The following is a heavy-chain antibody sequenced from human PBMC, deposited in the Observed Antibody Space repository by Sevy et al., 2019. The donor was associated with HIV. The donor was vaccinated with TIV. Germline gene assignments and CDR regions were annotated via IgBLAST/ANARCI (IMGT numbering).Heavy chain of an antibody. CDR3: AKGTTTFGNYYYRMSV. CDR2: ISGSGDYT. Sequence: GESLKISCATSEFTFSSYAMSWVRQAPGKGPEWVSSISGSGDYTYYVDSVKGRFTISRDNSEKTLYLQMDSLRAEDTALYYCAKGTTTFGNYYYRMSVWGQGTTVTVSS. D-gene: IGHD4-17*01. J-gene: IGHJ6*02. CDR1: EFTFSSYA. V-gene: IGHV3-23*01.